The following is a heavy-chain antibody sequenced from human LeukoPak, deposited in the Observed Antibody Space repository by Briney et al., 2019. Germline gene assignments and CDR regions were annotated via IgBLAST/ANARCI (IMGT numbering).Heavy chain of an antibody. Sequence: PSQTLPLTCTVSGGSISSGDYYWSWIRQPPGKGLEWIGYIYYSGSTYYNPSLKSRVTISVDTSKNQFSLKLSSVTAADTAVYYCASTQDGVAFDYWGQGTLVTVSS. D-gene: IGHD2-8*01. CDR2: IYYSGST. J-gene: IGHJ4*02. CDR3: ASTQDGVAFDY. CDR1: GGSISSGDYY. V-gene: IGHV4-30-4*01.